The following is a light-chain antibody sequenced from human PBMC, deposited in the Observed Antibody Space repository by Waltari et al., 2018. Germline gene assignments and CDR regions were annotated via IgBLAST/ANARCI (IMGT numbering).Light chain of an antibody. Sequence: EIVLTPSPGTLSLSPGERAPLSCRASQSLRSSYLAWYQQKPGQAPRLLIYGASSRATGIPDRFSGSGSGTDFTLTISRLEPEDFVVYYCQQYGYSAWTFGQGTKVEIK. CDR3: QQYGYSAWT. V-gene: IGKV3-20*01. CDR1: QSLRSSY. CDR2: GAS. J-gene: IGKJ1*01.